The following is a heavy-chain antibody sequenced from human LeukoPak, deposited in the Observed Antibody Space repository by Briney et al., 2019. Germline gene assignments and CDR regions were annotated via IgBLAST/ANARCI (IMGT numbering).Heavy chain of an antibody. CDR2: IIPIFGTA. V-gene: IGHV1-69*13. CDR3: ARVRVVPAAMSPSGDYYYYYMDV. D-gene: IGHD2-2*01. CDR1: GGTFSSYA. J-gene: IGHJ6*03. Sequence: ASVKVSCKASGGTFSSYAISWVRQAPGQGLEWMGGIIPIFGTANYAQKFQGRVTITADESTSTAYMELSSLRSEDTAVYYCARVRVVPAAMSPSGDYYYYYMDVWGKGTTVTVSS.